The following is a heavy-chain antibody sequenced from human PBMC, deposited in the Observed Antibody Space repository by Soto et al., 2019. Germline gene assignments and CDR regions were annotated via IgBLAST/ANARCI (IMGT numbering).Heavy chain of an antibody. D-gene: IGHD6-19*01. CDR3: AKERYAVAGTSIDY. V-gene: IGHV3-23*01. CDR2: ISGSGGSK. Sequence: ESGGTLVQPGGSLRLSCAASGFTFSSYAMSWVRQAPGKGLEWVSAISGSGGSKYYADSVKGRFTISRDSSKNTLYVQMNSLRADDTAVYYCAKERYAVAGTSIDYWGQGTLATVSS. J-gene: IGHJ4*02. CDR1: GFTFSSYA.